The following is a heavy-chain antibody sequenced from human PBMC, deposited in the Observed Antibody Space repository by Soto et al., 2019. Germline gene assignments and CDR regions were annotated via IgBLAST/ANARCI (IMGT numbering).Heavy chain of an antibody. V-gene: IGHV3-23*01. J-gene: IGHJ4*02. CDR1: GFTFSSYA. Sequence: EVHLLESGGGLVLPGVSLRLSCAGSGFTFSSYAMSWVRQAQGKGLDGVSAISSVGGSTYYADSVKGRFIISRDNSENTLYLQMNSLRAEDTAIYYCTKDREFTYYGLWSCYYAFDSWGQGTLVPVSS. CDR3: TKDREFTYYGLWSCYYAFDS. CDR2: ISSVGGST. D-gene: IGHD3-3*01.